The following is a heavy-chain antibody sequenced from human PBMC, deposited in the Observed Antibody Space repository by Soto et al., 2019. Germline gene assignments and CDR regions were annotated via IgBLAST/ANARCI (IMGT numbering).Heavy chain of an antibody. CDR1: GYTLTELS. CDR2: FDPEDGET. J-gene: IGHJ6*02. D-gene: IGHD2-15*01. Sequence: ASVKVSCKVSGYTLTELSMHWVRQAPGKGLEWMGGFDPEDGETIYAQKFQGRVTMTEDTSTDTAYMELSSLRSEDTAVYYCATSTDRGYCNGGSCYYYGMDVWGQGTTVTVSS. CDR3: ATSTDRGYCNGGSCYYYGMDV. V-gene: IGHV1-24*01.